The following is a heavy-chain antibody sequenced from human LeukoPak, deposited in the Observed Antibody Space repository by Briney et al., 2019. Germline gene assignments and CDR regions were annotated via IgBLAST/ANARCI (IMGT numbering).Heavy chain of an antibody. J-gene: IGHJ4*02. CDR1: GGTFSNYA. Sequence: GASVKVSCKASGGTFSNYAISWVRQAPGQGLEWMGGIIPIFGTANYAQKFRGRVTITADKSTRTAYMELSSLRSEDTAVYYCARLSGSYLKVYYFDYWGQGTLVTVSS. D-gene: IGHD1-26*01. CDR2: IIPIFGTA. V-gene: IGHV1-69*06. CDR3: ARLSGSYLKVYYFDY.